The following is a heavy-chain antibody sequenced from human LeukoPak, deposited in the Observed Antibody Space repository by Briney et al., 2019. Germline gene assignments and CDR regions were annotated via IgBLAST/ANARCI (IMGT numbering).Heavy chain of an antibody. CDR2: IYHSGST. V-gene: IGHV4-38-2*01. Sequence: PSETLSLTCAVSGYSISSGYYWGWIRQPPGKGLEWIGSIYHSGSTYYNPSLKSRVTISVDTSKNQFSLKLSSVTAADTAVYYCASTAMVITYFDYWCQGTLVTVSS. D-gene: IGHD5-18*01. CDR3: ASTAMVITYFDY. CDR1: GYSISSGYY. J-gene: IGHJ4*02.